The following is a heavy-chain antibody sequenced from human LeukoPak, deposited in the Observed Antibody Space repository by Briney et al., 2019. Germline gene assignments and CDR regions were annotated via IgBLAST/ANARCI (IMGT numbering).Heavy chain of an antibody. CDR2: IYYSGST. J-gene: IGHJ5*02. Sequence: SETLSLTCTVSGGSISSYYWSWIRQPPGKGLEWIGYIYYSGSTNYNPSLKSRVTISVDTSKNQFSLKLSSVTAADTAVYYCARENYDFWSGYYTSGGANWFDPWGQGTLVTVSS. CDR1: GGSISSYY. V-gene: IGHV4-59*01. D-gene: IGHD3-3*01. CDR3: ARENYDFWSGYYTSGGANWFDP.